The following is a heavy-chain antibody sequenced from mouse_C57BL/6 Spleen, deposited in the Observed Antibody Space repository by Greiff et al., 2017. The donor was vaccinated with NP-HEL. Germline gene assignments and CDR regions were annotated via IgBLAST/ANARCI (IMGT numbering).Heavy chain of an antibody. Sequence: VQLQQPGAELVKPGASVKLSCKASGYTFTSYWMQWVNQRPGQGLEWIGEIDPSDSYTNYNQKFKGKATLTVDTSSSTAYMQLSSLTSEDSAVYYCARLDDYDRAWFAYWGQGTLVTVSA. V-gene: IGHV1-50*01. D-gene: IGHD2-4*01. CDR1: GYTFTSYW. CDR3: ARLDDYDRAWFAY. J-gene: IGHJ3*01. CDR2: IDPSDSYT.